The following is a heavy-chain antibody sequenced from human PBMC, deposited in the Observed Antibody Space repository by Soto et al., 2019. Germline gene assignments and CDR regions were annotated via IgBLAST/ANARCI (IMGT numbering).Heavy chain of an antibody. V-gene: IGHV4-4*02. J-gene: IGHJ6*02. CDR3: ARSPDSSGYYPRWYYYGMDV. Sequence: SETLSLTSTVSGGSSISSNWWSWVRQPPGKGLEWIGEIYHSGSTNYNPSLKSRVTISVDKSKNQFSLKLSSVTAADTAVYYCARSPDSSGYYPRWYYYGMDVWGQGTTVTVSS. D-gene: IGHD3-22*01. CDR2: IYHSGST. CDR1: GGSSISSNW.